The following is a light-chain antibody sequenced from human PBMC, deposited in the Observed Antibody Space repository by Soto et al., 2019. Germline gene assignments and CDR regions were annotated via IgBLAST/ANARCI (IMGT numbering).Light chain of an antibody. J-gene: IGLJ3*02. CDR2: EVR. Sequence: QSALTQPASVSDSPGQSITIACTGTNRDVGSYNLVSWYQQRPGEAPKLIISEVRNRPSGISYRFTGSKSGNTASLTISGLQAEDEADYYCSSYTTTSTLVFGGGTKLTVL. CDR1: NRDVGSYNL. CDR3: SSYTTTSTLV. V-gene: IGLV2-14*01.